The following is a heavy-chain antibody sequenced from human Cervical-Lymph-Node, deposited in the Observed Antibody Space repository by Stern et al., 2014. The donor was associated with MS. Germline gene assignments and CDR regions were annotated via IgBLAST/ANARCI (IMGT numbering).Heavy chain of an antibody. V-gene: IGHV1-3*01. Sequence: QMQLVQSGAEVKKPGASVKVSSKASGYTFTSYAMHWVRQAPGQRLERMGWINAGNGNTKYSQKFQGRVTITRDTSASTAYMELSSLRSEDTAVYYCARGPLRYFDWLPMYGMDVWGQGTTVTVSS. CDR3: ARGPLRYFDWLPMYGMDV. J-gene: IGHJ6*02. CDR1: GYTFTSYA. D-gene: IGHD3-9*01. CDR2: INAGNGNT.